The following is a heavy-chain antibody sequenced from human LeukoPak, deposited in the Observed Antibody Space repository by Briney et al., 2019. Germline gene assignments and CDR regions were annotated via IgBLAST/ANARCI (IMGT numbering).Heavy chain of an antibody. CDR3: ARGGLMYFDY. Sequence: SETLSLTCTVSGVSISDYYWSWIRQPAGKGLEWIGRMYTSGSANYNPSLKSRLVMSVDTSKNQLSLTLSSVTAADTAVYYCARGGLMYFDYWGQGTLVTVSS. CDR2: MYTSGSA. V-gene: IGHV4-4*07. J-gene: IGHJ4*02. CDR1: GVSISDYY.